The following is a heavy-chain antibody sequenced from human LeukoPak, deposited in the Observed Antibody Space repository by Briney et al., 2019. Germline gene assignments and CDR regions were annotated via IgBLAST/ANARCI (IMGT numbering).Heavy chain of an antibody. D-gene: IGHD3-16*01. CDR1: GFTFDDYA. J-gene: IGHJ4*02. V-gene: IGHV3-9*03. CDR2: ISWNSGAI. Sequence: GGSLRLSCAASGFTFDDYAMHWVRQTPGKGLEWVSGISWNSGAIGYADSVKGRFTISRDNAKNSLYLQMNSLRPEDMALYYCVKEGGGGKFYFDYWGQGTLVTVSS. CDR3: VKEGGGGKFYFDY.